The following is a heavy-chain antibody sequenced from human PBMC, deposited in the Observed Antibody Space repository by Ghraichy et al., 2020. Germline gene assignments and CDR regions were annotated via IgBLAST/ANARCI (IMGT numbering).Heavy chain of an antibody. V-gene: IGHV3-53*01. CDR2: IYSGGST. CDR1: GFTVSSNY. CDR3: ARDRRLLKYYYYYYGMDV. J-gene: IGHJ6*02. Sequence: GGSLRLSCAASGFTVSSNYMSWVRPAPGKGLEWVSVIYSGGSTYYADSVKGRFTISRDNSKNTLYLQMNSLRAEDTAVYYCARDRRLLKYYYYYYGMDVWGQGTTVTVSS. D-gene: IGHD5-18*01.